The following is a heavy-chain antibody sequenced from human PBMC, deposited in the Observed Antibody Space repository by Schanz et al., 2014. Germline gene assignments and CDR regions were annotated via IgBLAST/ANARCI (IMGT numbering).Heavy chain of an antibody. J-gene: IGHJ4*02. Sequence: LQLQESGSGLMKPSQTLSLTCAVSGGSISSGGYSWNWIRQSPGKGLEWIGYIYYSGNTYYNPSLKSRVTISVDRSKTQFSLRLDSVTAADTAVYYCALREKPYGPFASWGQGALVTDSS. D-gene: IGHD3-10*01. CDR3: ALREKPYGPFAS. CDR1: GGSISSGGYS. V-gene: IGHV4-30-2*06. CDR2: IYYSGNT.